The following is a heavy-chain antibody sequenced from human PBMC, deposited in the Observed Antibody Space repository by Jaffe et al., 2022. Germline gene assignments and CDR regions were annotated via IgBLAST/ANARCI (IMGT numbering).Heavy chain of an antibody. CDR2: IRYDGSNK. V-gene: IGHV3-30*02. CDR1: GFTFSSYG. J-gene: IGHJ4*02. Sequence: QVQLVESGGGVVQPGGSLRLSCAASGFTFSSYGMHWVRQAPGKGLEWVAFIRYDGSNKYYADSVKGRFTISRDNSKNTLYLQMNSLRAEDTAVYYCAKDPGRYYGSGILHYFDYWGQGTLVTVSS. D-gene: IGHD3-10*01. CDR3: AKDPGRYYGSGILHYFDY.